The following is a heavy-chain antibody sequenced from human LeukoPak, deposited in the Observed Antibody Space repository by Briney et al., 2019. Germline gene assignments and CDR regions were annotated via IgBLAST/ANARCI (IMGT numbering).Heavy chain of an antibody. J-gene: IGHJ3*02. CDR2: ISYDGSNK. Sequence: PGGSLRLSCAASGFTFSSYGMHWVRQAPGKGLEWVAVISYDGSNKYYADSVKGRSTISRDNSKNTLYLQMNSLRAEDTAVYYCTNHYGVVVVPAATDAFDIWGQGTMVTVSS. CDR1: GFTFSSYG. D-gene: IGHD2-2*01. V-gene: IGHV3-30*18. CDR3: TNHYGVVVVPAATDAFDI.